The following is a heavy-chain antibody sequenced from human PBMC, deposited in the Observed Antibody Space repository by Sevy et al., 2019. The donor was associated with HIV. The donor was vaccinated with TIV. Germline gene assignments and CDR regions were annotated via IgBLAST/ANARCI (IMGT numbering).Heavy chain of an antibody. CDR2: IKQDAGQK. J-gene: IGHJ4*02. Sequence: GGSLRLSCAASGFTFSKYWMGWVRQAPGKGLEWVANIKQDAGQKYYVYSVKGRFTISRDNAKNSLYLQMNSLRAEDTAVYFCARDDWNYYFHYWGQGTLVTVSS. CDR1: GFTFSKYW. V-gene: IGHV3-7*01. CDR3: ARDDWNYYFHY. D-gene: IGHD1-7*01.